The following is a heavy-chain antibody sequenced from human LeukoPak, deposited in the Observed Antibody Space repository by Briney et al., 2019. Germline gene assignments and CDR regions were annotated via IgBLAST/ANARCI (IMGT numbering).Heavy chain of an antibody. CDR2: FDPEDGET. D-gene: IGHD4-11*01. V-gene: IGHV1-24*01. Sequence: GASVKVSCKVSGYTLTELFMHWVRQAPGKGLEWMGGFDPEDGETIYAQKFQGRVTMTEDTSTDTAYMELSSLRSEDTAVYYCATADTISYSNYYDYWGQGTLVTVSS. CDR3: ATADTISYSNYYDY. J-gene: IGHJ4*02. CDR1: GYTLTELF.